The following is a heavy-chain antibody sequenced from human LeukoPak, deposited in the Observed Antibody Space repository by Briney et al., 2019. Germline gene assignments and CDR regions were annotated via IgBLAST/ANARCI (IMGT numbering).Heavy chain of an antibody. CDR1: GFTFSSYA. CDR2: ISGSGGST. CDR3: AKDRGVDWNHYYYMDV. Sequence: PGGSLRLSCAASGFTFSSYAMSWVRQAPGKGLEWVSAISGSGGSTYYADSVKGRFTISRDNSKNTLYLQMNSLRAEDTAVYYCAKDRGVDWNHYYYMDVWGKGTTVTVSS. V-gene: IGHV3-23*01. D-gene: IGHD3-10*01. J-gene: IGHJ6*03.